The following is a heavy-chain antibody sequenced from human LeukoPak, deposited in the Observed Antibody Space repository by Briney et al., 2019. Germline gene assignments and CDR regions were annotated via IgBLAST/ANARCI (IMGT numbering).Heavy chain of an antibody. V-gene: IGHV4-59*08. CDR1: GGSISSYY. CDR3: AALEPIVGATTGYYFDY. J-gene: IGHJ4*02. D-gene: IGHD1-26*01. CDR2: IYYSGGT. Sequence: SETLSLTCTVSGGSISSYYWTWIRQPPGKGLGLEWIGCIYYSGGTNYNPSLKSRVTKSVDTSKNQFSLKLSSVTAADTAVYYCAALEPIVGATTGYYFDYWGQGTLVTVYS.